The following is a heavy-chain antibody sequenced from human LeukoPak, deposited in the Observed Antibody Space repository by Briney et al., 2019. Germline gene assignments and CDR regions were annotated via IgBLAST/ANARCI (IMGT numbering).Heavy chain of an antibody. J-gene: IGHJ4*02. Sequence: SETLSLTCTVSGGSISSYYWSWVRQPAGKGLEWIGRIYTSGSTDYNPSLKSRVTMSVDTSKNQFSLKVNSVTAADTAVYYCVRSDTALVYYFDYWGQGTLVTVSS. CDR2: IYTSGST. V-gene: IGHV4-4*07. CDR1: GGSISSYY. CDR3: VRSDTALVYYFDY. D-gene: IGHD5-18*01.